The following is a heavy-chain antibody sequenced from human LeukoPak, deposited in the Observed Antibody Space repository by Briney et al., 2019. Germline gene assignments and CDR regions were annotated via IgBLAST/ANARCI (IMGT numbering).Heavy chain of an antibody. CDR2: VSPDGNLA. J-gene: IGHJ4*02. Sequence: PGGSLRLSCAGSGFTLSSSWMHWVRQAPGKGPVWVAHVSPDGNLANYADSVKGRFIISRDNAKNTLFLQMNSLRAKDTAVYYCARDLSFSPDHWGQGTLVTVSS. V-gene: IGHV3-74*01. CDR3: ARDLSFSPDH. CDR1: GFTLSSSW.